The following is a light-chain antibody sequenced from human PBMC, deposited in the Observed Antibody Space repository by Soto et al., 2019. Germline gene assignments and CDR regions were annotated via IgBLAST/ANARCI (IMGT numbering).Light chain of an antibody. J-gene: IGKJ4*01. CDR2: DVS. Sequence: EIVLTQSPATLSLSPGGRATLSCRAAQPVSFNLAWYHQRPGQAPRLLIYDVSNRATGIPARFSGSGSGTDFTLTISSLEPEDFAVYYCHQHHDWPLTFGGGTKVEIQ. V-gene: IGKV3-11*01. CDR3: HQHHDWPLT. CDR1: QPVSFN.